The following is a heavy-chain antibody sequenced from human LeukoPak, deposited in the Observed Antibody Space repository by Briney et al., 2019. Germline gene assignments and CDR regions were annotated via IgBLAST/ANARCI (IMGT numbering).Heavy chain of an antibody. CDR3: ARDQGSGWGYWYFDL. D-gene: IGHD6-19*01. CDR2: INPSGGST. V-gene: IGHV1-46*01. CDR1: GYTFTSYY. J-gene: IGHJ2*01. Sequence: ASVKVSCKASGYTFTSYYMHWVRQAPGQGLEWMGIINPSGGSTSYAQKFQGRVTMTRDMSTSTVYMELSSLRSEDTAVYYCARDQGSGWGYWYFDLWGRGTLVTVSS.